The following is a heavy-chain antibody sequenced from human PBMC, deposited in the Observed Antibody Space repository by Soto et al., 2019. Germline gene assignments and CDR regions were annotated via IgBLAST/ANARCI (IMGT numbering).Heavy chain of an antibody. J-gene: IGHJ4*02. CDR3: ARDAKGSSEDWGYSDS. D-gene: IGHD6-19*01. Sequence: QVQLVQSGAEVKKPGASVKVSCKASGYTFTTYVIQWVRQAPGQRLEWLGWINAGNGDTRYSQNFQGRVTITRDTSASTAYIEVSSLRSEDTAVYYCARDAKGSSEDWGYSDSLGQGTLVTVAS. V-gene: IGHV1-3*01. CDR1: GYTFTTYV. CDR2: INAGNGDT.